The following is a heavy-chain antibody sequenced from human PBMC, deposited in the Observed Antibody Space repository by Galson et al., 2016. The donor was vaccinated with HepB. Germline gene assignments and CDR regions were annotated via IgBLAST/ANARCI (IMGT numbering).Heavy chain of an antibody. J-gene: IGHJ2*01. V-gene: IGHV3-23*01. CDR2: ISGSGSSL. D-gene: IGHD1-26*01. CDR3: ARASGSFPWYFDL. Sequence: SLRLSCAASGFNLGNYAMTWVRQAPGKGLQWVSLISGSGSSLYYANSVKGRFTVSRDNSKNTLFLQMDSLRAEDTALYFCARASGSFPWYFDLWGRGTLVAVSS. CDR1: GFNLGNYA.